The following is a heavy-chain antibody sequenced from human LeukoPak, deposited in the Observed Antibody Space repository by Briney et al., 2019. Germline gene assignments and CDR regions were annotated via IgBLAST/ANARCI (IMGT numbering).Heavy chain of an antibody. Sequence: GASVKVSCKASGYTFTSYGISWVRQAPGQGLEWMGWISACNGNTNYAQKLQGRVTMTTDTSTSTAYMELRSLRSDDTAVYYCATHRGYCSSTSCQNELELDCWGQGTLVTVSS. D-gene: IGHD2-2*03. CDR2: ISACNGNT. V-gene: IGHV1-18*01. J-gene: IGHJ4*02. CDR3: ATHRGYCSSTSCQNELELDC. CDR1: GYTFTSYG.